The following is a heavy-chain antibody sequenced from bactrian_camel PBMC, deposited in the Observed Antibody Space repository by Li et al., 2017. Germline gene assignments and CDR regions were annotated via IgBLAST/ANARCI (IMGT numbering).Heavy chain of an antibody. Sequence: VQLVESGGGLVQPGGSLRLSCAASGFTFGSYDMSWVRQAPVKGLEWVSTVGSGGDTTDYAESVKGRFTISQDNAKNTVYLQMNSLKVEDTAMYYCAADLRWSSAQCIPLMLAGGVEFADWGQGTQVTVS. J-gene: IGHJ4*01. CDR2: VGSGGDTT. CDR1: GFTFGSYD. V-gene: IGHV3S40*01. CDR3: AADLRWSSAQCIPLMLAGGVEFAD. D-gene: IGHD7*01.